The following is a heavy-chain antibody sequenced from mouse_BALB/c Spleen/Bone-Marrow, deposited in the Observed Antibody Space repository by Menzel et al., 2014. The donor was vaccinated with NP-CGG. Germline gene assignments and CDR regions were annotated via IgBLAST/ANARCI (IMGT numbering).Heavy chain of an antibody. CDR1: GYTFTDYY. CDR2: INPNNGDT. D-gene: IGHD2-3*01. Sequence: EVQLQQSGPELVKPGASVKMSCKASGYTFTDYYMNWVKLRHGKSLEWIGDINPNNGDTFYNQKFKGKATLTVDKSSSTAYMQLNSLTSEDSAVYYCARSTGYYVGTWFASWGQGTLVTVSA. CDR3: ARSTGYYVGTWFAS. J-gene: IGHJ3*01. V-gene: IGHV1-26*01.